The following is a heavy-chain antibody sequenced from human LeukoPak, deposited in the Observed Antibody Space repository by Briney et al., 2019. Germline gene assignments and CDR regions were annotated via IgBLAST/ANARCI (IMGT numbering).Heavy chain of an antibody. CDR1: GGSISSYY. D-gene: IGHD1-26*01. V-gene: IGHV4-59*01. CDR2: IYYSGST. Sequence: SETLSLTCTVSGGSISSYYWSWIRQPPGKGLEWIGYIYYSGSTNYNPSLKSRVTISVDTSKNQFSLKLSSVTAADTAVYYCARFPSGSYQAGFDYWGQGTLVTVSP. J-gene: IGHJ4*02. CDR3: ARFPSGSYQAGFDY.